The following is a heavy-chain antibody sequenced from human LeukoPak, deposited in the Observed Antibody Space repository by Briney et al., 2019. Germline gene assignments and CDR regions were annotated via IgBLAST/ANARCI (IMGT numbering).Heavy chain of an antibody. J-gene: IGHJ4*02. CDR2: IGTGGGT. CDR3: AKRVTVTTKYFDS. D-gene: IGHD4-17*01. Sequence: GGSLRPSCAASGFIFSAYAMSWVRQAPGQGLEWISVIGTGGGTHYAESVRGRFTISRSNFKNTLYLQMNSLRAEDTAVYYCAKRVTVTTKYFDSWGQGTLVTVSS. CDR1: GFIFSAYA. V-gene: IGHV3-23*01.